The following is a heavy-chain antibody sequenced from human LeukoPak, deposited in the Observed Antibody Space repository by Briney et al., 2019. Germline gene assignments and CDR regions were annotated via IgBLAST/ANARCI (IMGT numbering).Heavy chain of an antibody. CDR2: INGDGRAT. J-gene: IGHJ4*02. CDR1: RFTLSCHW. V-gene: IGHV3-74*01. D-gene: IGHD6-13*01. CDR3: ARGIAGAWGFDY. Sequence: GAALRLSCEASRFTLSCHWVQWVRQAPAKGRVGGSRINGDGRATYYAESLKGRFTISRDNAKNTVYLQMSSLGAEDTAVYYCARGIAGAWGFDYWGLGTLVTVSS.